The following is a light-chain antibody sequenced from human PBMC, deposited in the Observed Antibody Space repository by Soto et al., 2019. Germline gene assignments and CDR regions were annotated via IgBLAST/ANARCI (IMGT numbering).Light chain of an antibody. CDR2: FVS. Sequence: DIQMTQSRSSLSASVGDRVTITFRASQSISSYLNWYQQKPGKAPKILIYFVSTLQSGVPSSFSGSGSGAEFTLTISSLQTDDFSTYYCQQYHSYWTFGQGTKVDIK. V-gene: IGKV1-39*01. CDR3: QQYHSYWT. CDR1: QSISSY. J-gene: IGKJ1*01.